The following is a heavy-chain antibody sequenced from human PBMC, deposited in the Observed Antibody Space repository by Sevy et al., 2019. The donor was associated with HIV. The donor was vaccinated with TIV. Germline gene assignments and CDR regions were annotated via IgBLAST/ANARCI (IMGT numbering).Heavy chain of an antibody. J-gene: IGHJ4*02. D-gene: IGHD3-10*01. CDR2: ISPYTGNT. CDR1: GYTFTTYG. V-gene: IGHV1-18*01. CDR3: ARDAPFFYGSGSPVPFFDC. Sequence: ASVKVSCKASGYTFTTYGISWIRQAPGQGLEWVGWISPYTGNTNYAQKLQGRVTMTTDTSTSTAYMELRSLRSDDTAVYFCARDAPFFYGSGSPVPFFDCWGQGTLVTVSS.